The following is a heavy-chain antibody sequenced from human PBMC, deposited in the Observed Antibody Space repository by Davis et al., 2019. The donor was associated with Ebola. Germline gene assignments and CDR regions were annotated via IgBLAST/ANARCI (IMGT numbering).Heavy chain of an antibody. CDR2: MNPNTEKT. Sequence: ASVKVSCKASGYTFITYDIFWVRLVPGQGLEWMGWMNPNTEKTGYAPKFQGRVTITADKSTSTAYMELSSLRSDDTAVYYCARDRGMITFGGTLDYWGQGTLVTVSS. D-gene: IGHD3-16*01. V-gene: IGHV1-8*01. CDR3: ARDRGMITFGGTLDY. CDR1: GYTFITYD. J-gene: IGHJ4*02.